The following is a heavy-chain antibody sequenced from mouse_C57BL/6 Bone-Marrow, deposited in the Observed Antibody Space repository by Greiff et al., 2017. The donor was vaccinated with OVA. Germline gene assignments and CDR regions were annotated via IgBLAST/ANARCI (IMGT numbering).Heavy chain of an antibody. CDR3: ARRGI. J-gene: IGHJ3*01. V-gene: IGHV5-4*01. CDR1: GFTFSSYA. CDR2: ISDGGSYT. Sequence: EVQRVESGGGLVKPGGSLKLSCAASGFTFSSYAMSWVRQTPEKRLEWVATISDGGSYTYYPDNVKGRFTISRDNAKNNLYLQMSHLKSEDTAMYYCARRGIWGQGTLVTVSA.